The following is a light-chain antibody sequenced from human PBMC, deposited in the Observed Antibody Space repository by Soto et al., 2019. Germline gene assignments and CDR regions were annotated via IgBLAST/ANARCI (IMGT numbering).Light chain of an antibody. CDR1: QSVSSY. V-gene: IGKV3-11*01. Sequence: EIVLTQSPGTLSLSPGERATLSFRASQSVSSYLAWYQQKPGQAPRLLIYDASNRATGIPARFSGSGSGTDFTLTISSLEPEDFAVYYCQQRSNWPLTFGQGTRLEIK. J-gene: IGKJ5*01. CDR2: DAS. CDR3: QQRSNWPLT.